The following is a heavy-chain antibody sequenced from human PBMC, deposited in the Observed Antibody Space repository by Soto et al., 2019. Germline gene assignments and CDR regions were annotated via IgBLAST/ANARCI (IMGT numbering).Heavy chain of an antibody. Sequence: QVQLVQSGAEVKKPGSSVKVSCKASGGTFSSYAISWVRQAPGQGLEWMGGIIPIFGTANYAQKFQGRVTITADESTSTAYMELSSLRSEDTAVYYCARDQFGSSWAGYYYYGMGVWGQGTTVTVSS. CDR3: ARDQFGSSWAGYYYYGMGV. V-gene: IGHV1-69*01. D-gene: IGHD6-13*01. J-gene: IGHJ6*02. CDR2: IIPIFGTA. CDR1: GGTFSSYA.